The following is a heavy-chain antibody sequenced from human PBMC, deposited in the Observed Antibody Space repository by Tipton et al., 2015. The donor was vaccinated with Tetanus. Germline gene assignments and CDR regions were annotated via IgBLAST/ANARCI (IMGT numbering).Heavy chain of an antibody. CDR2: ISSTSSYI. Sequence: GSLRLSCAVSGFTFSSHSINWVRQSPGKGLQWVSSISSTSSYISYTDSVKGRFTISRDNGRNSLFLQMNNLTEEDTGIYYCVTGRVFDYWGQGTLVTVSS. CDR1: GFTFSSHS. J-gene: IGHJ4*02. V-gene: IGHV3-21*01. CDR3: VTGRVFDY.